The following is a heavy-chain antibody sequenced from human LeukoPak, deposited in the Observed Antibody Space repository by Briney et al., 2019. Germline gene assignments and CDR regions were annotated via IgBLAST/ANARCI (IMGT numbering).Heavy chain of an antibody. J-gene: IGHJ6*03. Sequence: GGSLRLSCAASGFTFSNYWMTWVRQAPGKGLEWVADIKQDGSEKLYVKSVRGRFTISRDNAKMSLFLQMSSLRAEDTAVYYCARDNGVVHGVYYMDVWGKGTTVTVS. D-gene: IGHD3-3*01. V-gene: IGHV3-7*01. CDR3: ARDNGVVHGVYYMDV. CDR2: IKQDGSEK. CDR1: GFTFSNYW.